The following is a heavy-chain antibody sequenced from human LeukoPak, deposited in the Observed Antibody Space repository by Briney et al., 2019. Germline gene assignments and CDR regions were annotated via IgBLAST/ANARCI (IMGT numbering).Heavy chain of an antibody. V-gene: IGHV3-21*01. CDR1: GFRFSDYN. Sequence: PGGSLRLSCAGSGFRFSDYNMNWVRQAPGKGLEWVSAISGSGSDIYYTDSVQGRFTISRDNAKNSLFLQMSSLRAEDTAVYFCARDLSLEPARPPSYYYYMDVWGEGTTVTVSS. CDR2: ISGSGSDI. J-gene: IGHJ6*03. CDR3: ARDLSLEPARPPSYYYYMDV. D-gene: IGHD6-6*01.